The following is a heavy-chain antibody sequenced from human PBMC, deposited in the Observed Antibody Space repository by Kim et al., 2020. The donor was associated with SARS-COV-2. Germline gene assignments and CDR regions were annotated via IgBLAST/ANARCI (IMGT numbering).Heavy chain of an antibody. CDR1: GYTFTSYG. CDR2: ISAYNGNT. Sequence: ASVKVSCKASGYTFTSYGISWVRQAPGQGLEWMGWISAYNGNTNYAQKLQGRVTMTTDTSTNTAYMELRSLRSDDTAVYYCSRAWITIFGVVIPPDYWGQGTLVTVS. D-gene: IGHD3-3*01. V-gene: IGHV1-18*01. J-gene: IGHJ4*02. CDR3: SRAWITIFGVVIPPDY.